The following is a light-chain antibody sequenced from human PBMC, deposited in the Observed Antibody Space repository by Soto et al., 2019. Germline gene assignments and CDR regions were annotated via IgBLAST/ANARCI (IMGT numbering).Light chain of an antibody. J-gene: IGKJ4*01. CDR1: QGINTW. CDR2: DAS. Sequence: DIQMTQSPPTLSASFGDRVTITCRASQGINTWLAWYQQKPGKAPKLLIYDASSLESGVPSRFSGSGSGTEFTLTISSLQPDDFAVYYCQHCQPYGDSPPLTFGGGPKVDIK. CDR3: QHCQPYGDSPPLT. V-gene: IGKV1-5*01.